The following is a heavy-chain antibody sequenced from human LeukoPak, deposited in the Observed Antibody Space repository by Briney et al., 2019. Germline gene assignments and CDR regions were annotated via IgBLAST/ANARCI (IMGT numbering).Heavy chain of an antibody. CDR1: GGSFSGYY. V-gene: IGHV4-34*01. CDR2: INDSGST. J-gene: IGHJ4*02. CDR3: ARHSLPYFDSPHSGFDY. Sequence: SETLSLTCAVYGGSFSGYYWSWVREPPGKGVGWIGEINDSGSTNYNPSLKSRVTISVDTSKNQFSLKLTSVTAADTAVYYCARHSLPYFDSPHSGFDYWGQGTLVTVSS. D-gene: IGHD3-9*01.